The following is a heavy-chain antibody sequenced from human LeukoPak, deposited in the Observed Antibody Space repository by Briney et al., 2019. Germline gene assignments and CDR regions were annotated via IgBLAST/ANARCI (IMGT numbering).Heavy chain of an antibody. CDR1: GFTFSSYA. Sequence: GGSLRLSCAASGFTFSSYAMSWVRQAPGKGLEWVSAISGSGGGAYYADSVKGRFTISRDSSKNTLYLQMNSLRAEDTAVYYCAKTKYYYDSSGYTPFDYWGQGTLVTVSS. CDR2: ISGSGGGA. D-gene: IGHD3-22*01. CDR3: AKTKYYYDSSGYTPFDY. V-gene: IGHV3-23*01. J-gene: IGHJ4*02.